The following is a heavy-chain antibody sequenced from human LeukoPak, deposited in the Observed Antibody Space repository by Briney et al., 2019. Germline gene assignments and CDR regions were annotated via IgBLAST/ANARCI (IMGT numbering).Heavy chain of an antibody. CDR1: GGSFSGYY. Sequence: SETLSLTCAVYGGSFSGYYWSWIRQPPGKGLEWLGEINHSGSTNYNPSLKSRVTISVDTSKNQFSLKLSSVTAADTAVYYCARGIRRVVRGYFDYWGQGTLVTVSS. CDR3: ARGIRRVVRGYFDY. V-gene: IGHV4-34*01. D-gene: IGHD4-23*01. CDR2: INHSGST. J-gene: IGHJ4*02.